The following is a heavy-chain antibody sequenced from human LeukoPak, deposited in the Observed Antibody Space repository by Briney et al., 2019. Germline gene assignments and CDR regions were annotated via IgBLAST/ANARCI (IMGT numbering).Heavy chain of an antibody. CDR1: GYTFTSYA. D-gene: IGHD4-17*01. CDR3: ARVDGEGVGGFDY. V-gene: IGHV1-3*01. J-gene: IGHJ4*02. CDR2: INAGNGNT. Sequence: ASVKVSCKASGYTFTSYAMHWVRQAPGQRLEWMGWINAGNGNTKYSQKFQGRVTITRDTSTSTAYMELRSLRSDDTAVYYCARVDGEGVGGFDYWGQGTLVTVSS.